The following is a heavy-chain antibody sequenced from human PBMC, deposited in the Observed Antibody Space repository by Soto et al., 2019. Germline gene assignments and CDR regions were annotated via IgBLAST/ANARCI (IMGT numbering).Heavy chain of an antibody. J-gene: IGHJ3*02. CDR2: IFHTGST. CDR3: ARNGIPKDYGGSTAFDI. Sequence: SETLSLTCSVSGGSINSNYYYWSWFRQRPGKGLEWLGYIFHTGSTHYNPPFKSRLSISVDTSKDQFSLRLTSMAAADTALYYCARNGIPKDYGGSTAFDIWGQGTLMTVSS. D-gene: IGHD4-17*01. V-gene: IGHV4-31*03. CDR1: GGSINSNYYY.